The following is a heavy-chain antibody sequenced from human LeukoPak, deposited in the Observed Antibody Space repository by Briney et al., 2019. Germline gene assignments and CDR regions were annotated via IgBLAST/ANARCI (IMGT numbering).Heavy chain of an antibody. CDR2: ISAYNGNT. D-gene: IGHD6-6*01. CDR3: ARVPPYSSSSSSTLPNDY. V-gene: IGHV1-18*01. J-gene: IGHJ4*02. Sequence: VASVKVSCKSSGYTFTSYGISWVRQAPGQGLEWMGWISAYNGNTNYAQKLQGRVTMTTDTSTSTAYMELRSLRSDDTAVYYCARVPPYSSSSSSTLPNDYWGQGTLVTVSS. CDR1: GYTFTSYG.